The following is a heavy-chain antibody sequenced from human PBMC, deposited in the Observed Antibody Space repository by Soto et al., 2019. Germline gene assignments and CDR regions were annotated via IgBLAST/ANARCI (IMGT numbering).Heavy chain of an antibody. CDR2: MYYSGST. D-gene: IGHD6-13*01. J-gene: IGHJ4*02. CDR1: GGSINSCGYY. V-gene: IGHV4-31*03. CDR3: ARGYRQSGYSSSWVFDY. Sequence: QVQLRESGPGLVKPSQTLSLTCTVSGGSINSCGYYWNWIRQHPGKGLEWIGYMYYSGSTYYNPFLRSRVIISAYTSENNFSLKLSSVTAADTAVSFCARGYRQSGYSSSWVFDYWGQGTLVNVSS.